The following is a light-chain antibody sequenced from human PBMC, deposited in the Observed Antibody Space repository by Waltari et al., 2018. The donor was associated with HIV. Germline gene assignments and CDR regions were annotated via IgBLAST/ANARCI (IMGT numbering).Light chain of an antibody. CDR2: EDN. CDR3: CSYTCSTTWV. J-gene: IGLJ3*02. V-gene: IGLV2-23*01. CDR1: SSDVGRYNV. Sequence: QSALTQPASVSGSPGQSITISCTGTSSDVGRYNVVSWYQQHPGKAPKLMIYEDNKLPSVVSMRFSGSKGGNTASLAISGLQDEDEADYYCCSYTCSTTWVFGGGTKLTVL.